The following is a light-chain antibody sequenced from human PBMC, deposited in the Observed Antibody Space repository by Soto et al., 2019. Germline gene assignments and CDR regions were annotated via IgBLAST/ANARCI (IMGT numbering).Light chain of an antibody. V-gene: IGKV3-20*01. Sequence: EIVLTQSPGTVSLSPGERATLSCRASQSVSSSYLAWYQQKPGQAPRLLIYGASSRATGIPDRFSGSGSGTDFTLTISRLEPEDFAVYYCQQYGSLFGQGTKVEIK. CDR2: GAS. CDR1: QSVSSSY. CDR3: QQYGSL. J-gene: IGKJ1*01.